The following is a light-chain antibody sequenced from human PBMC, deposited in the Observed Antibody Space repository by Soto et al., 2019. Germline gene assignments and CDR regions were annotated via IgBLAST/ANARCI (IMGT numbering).Light chain of an antibody. Sequence: IQMTQSPSSLSASVGDRVTITCRASQGISNYLAWYQQRPGKVPKLLIYAASTLQSGVPSRFSGRGSGTDFTLTISSLQPEDAATYYCQRYNSAPQTFGQGTKVEV. J-gene: IGKJ1*01. CDR1: QGISNY. V-gene: IGKV1-27*01. CDR2: AAS. CDR3: QRYNSAPQT.